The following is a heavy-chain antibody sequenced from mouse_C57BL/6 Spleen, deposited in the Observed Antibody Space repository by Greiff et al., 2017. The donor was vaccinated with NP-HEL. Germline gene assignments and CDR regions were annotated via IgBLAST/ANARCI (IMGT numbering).Heavy chain of an antibody. CDR1: GYTFTSYD. CDR2: IYTRDGST. CDR3: ARRLVTTVMDY. D-gene: IGHD1-1*01. J-gene: IGHJ4*01. Sequence: VQLQESGPELVKPGASVKLSCKASGYTFTSYDINWVKQRPGQGLEWIGWIYTRDGSTKYNEKFKGQATLTVDTSSSTAYLELHSLTSEDSAVYFCARRLVTTVMDYWGQGTSVTVSS. V-gene: IGHV1-85*01.